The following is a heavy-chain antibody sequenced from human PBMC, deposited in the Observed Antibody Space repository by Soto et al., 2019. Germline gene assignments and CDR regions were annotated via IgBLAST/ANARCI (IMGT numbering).Heavy chain of an antibody. V-gene: IGHV4-59*01. Sequence: SETLSLTCTVSGGSISSYYWSWIRQPPGKGLEWIGYIYYSGSTNYNPSLKSRVTISVDTSKNQFSLKLSSVTAADTAVYYCARVEMATIQFDYWGQGTLVTVSS. CDR3: ARVEMATIQFDY. CDR2: IYYSGST. D-gene: IGHD5-12*01. CDR1: GGSISSYY. J-gene: IGHJ4*02.